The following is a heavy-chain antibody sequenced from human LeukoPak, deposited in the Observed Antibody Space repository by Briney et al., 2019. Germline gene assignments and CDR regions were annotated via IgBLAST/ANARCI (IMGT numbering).Heavy chain of an antibody. Sequence: PSETLSLTCTVSGGSISSSSYYWGWIRQPPGKGLEWIGSLHYTGRPYYNPSLKSRVTISGDTSKNQFSLKLSSVTAADTAIYYCARVSAAGMEFHYGMDVWGQGTTVFVSS. J-gene: IGHJ6*02. D-gene: IGHD6-13*01. CDR1: GGSISSSSYY. CDR3: ARVSAAGMEFHYGMDV. V-gene: IGHV4-39*07. CDR2: LHYTGRP.